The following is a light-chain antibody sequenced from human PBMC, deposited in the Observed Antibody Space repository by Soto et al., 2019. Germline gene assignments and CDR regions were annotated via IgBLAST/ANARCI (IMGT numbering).Light chain of an antibody. V-gene: IGLV2-14*01. CDR1: SSDVGGNNQ. CDR2: EVS. Sequence: QSALTQPASVSGSPGQSITISCSGTSSDVGGNNQVSWLQQNPSKAPKLMIYEVSNRPSGVSHRFSGSKSGNTASLTISGLQAEDEADYYCSSWSANTDVIFGGGTKLTVL. J-gene: IGLJ2*01. CDR3: SSWSANTDVI.